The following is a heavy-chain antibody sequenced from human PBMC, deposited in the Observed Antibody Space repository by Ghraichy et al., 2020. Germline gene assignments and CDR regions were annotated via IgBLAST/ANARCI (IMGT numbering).Heavy chain of an antibody. CDR3: VRARATPYLALDY. D-gene: IGHD1-26*01. CDR2: TRNKANSYTT. J-gene: IGHJ4*02. CDR1: GFTFSDHY. Sequence: GGSLRLSCAVSGFTFSDHYMDWVRQAPGKGLEWVGRTRNKANSYTTEYAASVKGRFTISRDESMKTLYLQMNSLKTEDTAVYYCVRARATPYLALDYWGQGTLVTVSS. V-gene: IGHV3-72*01.